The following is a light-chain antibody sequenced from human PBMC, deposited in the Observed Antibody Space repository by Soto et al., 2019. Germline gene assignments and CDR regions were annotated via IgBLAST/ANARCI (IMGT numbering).Light chain of an antibody. V-gene: IGKV3-20*01. CDR1: QSVNSDY. J-gene: IGKJ1*01. CDR3: QQYGTSPWT. CDR2: IAS. Sequence: EIVLTQSPGTLYLFPGERATLSCRATQSVNSDYLAWYQQKPGQAPRLLIYIASRRATGIQDRFSGSGSGTDFTLTSNRLEPEDVAVYYCQQYGTSPWTFGQGTKVEIK.